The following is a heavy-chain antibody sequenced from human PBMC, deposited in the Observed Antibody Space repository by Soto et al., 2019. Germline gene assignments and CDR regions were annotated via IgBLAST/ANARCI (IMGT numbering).Heavy chain of an antibody. J-gene: IGHJ4*02. CDR2: IYYSGNI. Sequence: QVQLQESGPGLVKPSQTLSLTCTVSGGSISSGGYFWSWIRQHPGKGLEWIGYIYYSGNIYYNPSLNSRVDISVDTSENQFSLKLSSVTAADTAVYYCARGWLHSHYFDSWGPGTLVTVSS. CDR1: GGSISSGGYF. D-gene: IGHD5-12*01. V-gene: IGHV4-31*03. CDR3: ARGWLHSHYFDS.